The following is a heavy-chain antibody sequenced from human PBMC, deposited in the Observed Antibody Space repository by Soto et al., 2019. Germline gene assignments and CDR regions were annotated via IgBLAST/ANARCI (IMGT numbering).Heavy chain of an antibody. D-gene: IGHD3-10*01. Sequence: KPSETLSLTCAVSGVSLTSGNWWTWFLQSPQRGLEYIGEIFHDGTANYYPSFERRVAMSVGTSRNQFSLKLTSVTAADTAVYFCARLVYDTRLNYMYFDFWGPGTLVTVSS. J-gene: IGHJ4*02. CDR3: ARLVYDTRLNYMYFDF. V-gene: IGHV4-4*02. CDR1: GVSLTSGNW. CDR2: IFHDGTA.